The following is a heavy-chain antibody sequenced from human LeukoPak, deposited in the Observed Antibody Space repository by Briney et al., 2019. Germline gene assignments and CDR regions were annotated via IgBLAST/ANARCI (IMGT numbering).Heavy chain of an antibody. Sequence: GGSLRLSCSASGFTFSSYAMHWVRQAPGKGLEYVSAIGDNGGGTNYADSVKGRFSISRDNSKNTLDLQMNSLRAGDTAVYYCARRRYGLGSYSDAFDIWGQGTMVTVSS. D-gene: IGHD3-10*01. J-gene: IGHJ3*02. V-gene: IGHV3-64*04. CDR2: IGDNGGGT. CDR3: ARRRYGLGSYSDAFDI. CDR1: GFTFSSYA.